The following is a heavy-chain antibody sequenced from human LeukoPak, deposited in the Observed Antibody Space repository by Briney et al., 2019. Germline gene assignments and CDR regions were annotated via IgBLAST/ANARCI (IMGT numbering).Heavy chain of an antibody. CDR1: GGSISSYY. CDR3: ARSYDSSGYYYYGMDV. V-gene: IGHV4-59*01. Sequence: SETLSLTCTVSGGSISSYYWSWIRQPPGKGLEWIGSIYYIGTTAYSPSLKSRVTISVDTSKNQFSLKLSSVTAADTAVYYCARSYDSSGYYYYGMDVWGQGTTVTVSS. D-gene: IGHD3-22*01. CDR2: IYYIGTT. J-gene: IGHJ6*02.